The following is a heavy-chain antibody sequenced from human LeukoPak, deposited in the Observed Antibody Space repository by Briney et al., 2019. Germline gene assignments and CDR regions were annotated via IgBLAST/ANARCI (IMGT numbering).Heavy chain of an antibody. J-gene: IGHJ4*02. D-gene: IGHD2-15*01. CDR1: GGSISSGSYY. V-gene: IGHV4-61*02. CDR3: ARLAGASYYFDY. CDR2: IYTSGST. Sequence: SQTLSLTCTVSGGSISSGSYYWSCIRQPAGKGLECIGRIYTSGSTNYNPSLKSRVTISVDTSKNQFSLKLSSVTAADTAVYYCARLAGASYYFDYWGQGTLVTVSS.